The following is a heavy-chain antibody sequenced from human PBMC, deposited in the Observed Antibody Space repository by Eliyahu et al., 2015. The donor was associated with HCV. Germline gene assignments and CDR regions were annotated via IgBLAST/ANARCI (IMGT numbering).Heavy chain of an antibody. CDR1: GGSISXGGYY. CDR3: ARIQGPRQQRLRGAFDI. CDR2: IYYSGST. Sequence: QVQLQESGPGLVKPSQTLSLTCTXXGGSISXGGYYWSWIRQHPGKGLEWIGYIYYSGSTYYNPSLKSLVTISVDTSKNQFSLKLSSVTAADTAVYYCARIQGPRQQRLRGAFDIWGQGTMVTVSS. D-gene: IGHD6-25*01. V-gene: IGHV4-31*01. J-gene: IGHJ3*02.